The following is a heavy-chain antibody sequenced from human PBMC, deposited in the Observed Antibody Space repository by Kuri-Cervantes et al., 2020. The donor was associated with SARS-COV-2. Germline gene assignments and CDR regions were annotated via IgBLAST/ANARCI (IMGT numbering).Heavy chain of an antibody. Sequence: SETLSLTCAVSGHSISSGYYWGWIRQPPGKGLEWIGSIYHSGSTYYNPSLKSRVTISVDTSKNQFSLKLSSVTAADTAVYYCASGPGILWFGDDYWGQGTLVPSPQ. J-gene: IGHJ4*02. CDR2: IYHSGST. CDR1: GHSISSGYY. D-gene: IGHD3-10*01. V-gene: IGHV4-38-2*01. CDR3: ASGPGILWFGDDY.